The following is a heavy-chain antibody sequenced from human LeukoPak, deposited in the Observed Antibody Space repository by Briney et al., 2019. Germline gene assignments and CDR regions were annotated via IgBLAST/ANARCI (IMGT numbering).Heavy chain of an antibody. V-gene: IGHV3-7*05. CDR1: GFTFSSYW. CDR2: ITQDGSDK. CDR3: ARKWSSSWSSFDY. J-gene: IGHJ4*02. Sequence: QPGGSLRLSCAASGFTFSSYWMSWVRQAPGKGLEWVAKITQDGSDKYYVGSVKGRFTVSRDNAQNSLYLQMNSLRAEDTAIYYCARKWSSSWSSFDYWGQGTLVTVSS. D-gene: IGHD6-13*01.